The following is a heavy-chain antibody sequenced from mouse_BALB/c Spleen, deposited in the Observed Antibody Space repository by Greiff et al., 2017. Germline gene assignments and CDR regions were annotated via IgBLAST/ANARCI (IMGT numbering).Heavy chain of an antibody. CDR2: IYPGDGDT. CDR3: ARTLVKGYAMDY. V-gene: IGHV1-87*01. J-gene: IGHJ4*01. CDR1: GYTFTSYW. Sequence: SGAELARPGASVKLSCKASGYTFTSYWMQWVKQRPGQGLEWIGAIYPGDGDTRYTQKFKGKATLTADKSSSTAYMQLSSLASEDSAVYYCARTLVKGYAMDYWGQGTSVTVSS. D-gene: IGHD2-5*01.